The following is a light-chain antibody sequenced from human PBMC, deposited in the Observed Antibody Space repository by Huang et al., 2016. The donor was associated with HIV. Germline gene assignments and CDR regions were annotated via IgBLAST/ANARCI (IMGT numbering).Light chain of an antibody. J-gene: IGKJ2*01. CDR1: QDISNY. V-gene: IGKV1-33*01. Sequence: DIQMTQSPSSLSASVGDRVTITCQASQDISNYLSWYQHKPGRAPKPLIFDASSLETGGPSRFSVSGSGTYFTLTIASLQPEDVATYYCQHYDDPYTFGQGTKLEIK. CDR3: QHYDDPYT. CDR2: DAS.